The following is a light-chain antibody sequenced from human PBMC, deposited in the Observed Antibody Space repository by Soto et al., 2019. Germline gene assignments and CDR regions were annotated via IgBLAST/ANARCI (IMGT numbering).Light chain of an antibody. CDR1: SSDVGSFNY. J-gene: IGLJ1*01. CDR3: SAYTTSIALYV. CDR2: EVT. Sequence: QSALTQPASVSGSPGQSITISCTATSSDVGSFNYVSWYQHHPGKAPKLMIYEVTSRPSGVSNRFSGSKSGNTASLTISGLQAEDEADYYCSAYTTSIALYVFGAGTKLTVL. V-gene: IGLV2-14*01.